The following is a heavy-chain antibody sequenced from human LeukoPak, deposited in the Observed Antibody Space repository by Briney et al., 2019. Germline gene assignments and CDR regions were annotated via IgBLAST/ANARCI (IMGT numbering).Heavy chain of an antibody. CDR3: ARSRYYYDSSGYYRSDAFDI. CDR2: INAGNGNT. J-gene: IGHJ3*02. Sequence: ASVKVSCKASGYTFTGYYMHWVRQAPGQGLEWMGWINAGNGNTKYSQEFQGRVTITRDTSASTAYMELSSLRSEDMAVYYCARSRYYYDSSGYYRSDAFDIWGQGTMVTVSS. V-gene: IGHV1-3*03. D-gene: IGHD3-22*01. CDR1: GYTFTGYY.